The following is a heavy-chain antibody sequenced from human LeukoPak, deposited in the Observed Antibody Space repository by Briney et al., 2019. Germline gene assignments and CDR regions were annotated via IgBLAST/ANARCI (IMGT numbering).Heavy chain of an antibody. V-gene: IGHV3-9*01. CDR2: ISWNSGSI. CDR1: GFTFDDYA. J-gene: IGHJ5*02. CDR3: AKDTLYSSWDSGGWFDP. Sequence: GGSLRLSCAASGFTFDDYAMHWVRQAPGKGLEWVSGISWNSGSIGYADSVKGRFTISRDNAKNSLYLQMNSLRAEDTALYYCAKDTLYSSWDSGGWFDPWGQGTLVTVSS. D-gene: IGHD6-13*01.